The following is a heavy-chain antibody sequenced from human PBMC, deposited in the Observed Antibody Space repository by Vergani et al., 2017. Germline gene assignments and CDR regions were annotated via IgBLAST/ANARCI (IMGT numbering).Heavy chain of an antibody. CDR1: GFTFSSYA. J-gene: IGHJ4*02. CDR2: ISYDGSNK. D-gene: IGHD6-19*01. CDR3: ARDRGMYSSGWYDYFDY. V-gene: IGHV3-30*01. Sequence: QVQLVESGGGVVQPGRSLRLSCAASGFTFSSYAMHWVRQAPGKGLEWVAVISYDGSNKYYADSVKGRFTISRDNSKNTLYLQMNSLRAEDTAVYYCARDRGMYSSGWYDYFDYWGQGTLVTVSS.